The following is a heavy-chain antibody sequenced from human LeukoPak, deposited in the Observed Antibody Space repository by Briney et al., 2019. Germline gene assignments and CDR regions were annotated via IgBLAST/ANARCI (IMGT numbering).Heavy chain of an antibody. CDR1: GGTIDDYG. Sequence: GGSLRLSCAASGGTIDDYGMSWVRHAAGKGLEWVSGINWDGTNTYYAESVQGRFTISRDSAGKSLYLQMNSLRDDDTAFYYCVKDVSSNWYSFDYWGQGTLVTVSS. V-gene: IGHV3-20*04. CDR2: INWDGTNT. J-gene: IGHJ4*02. D-gene: IGHD6-13*01. CDR3: VKDVSSNWYSFDY.